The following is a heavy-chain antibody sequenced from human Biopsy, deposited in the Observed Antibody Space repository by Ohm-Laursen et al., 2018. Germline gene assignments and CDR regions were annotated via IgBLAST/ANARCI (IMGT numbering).Heavy chain of an antibody. V-gene: IGHV4-59*01. J-gene: IGHJ4*02. CDR3: ARLTGDPSY. CDR2: IYYTGHT. CDR1: GGSIKSYY. D-gene: IGHD7-27*01. Sequence: GTLSLPCTVSGGSIKSYYWNWIRQSPGKGLEWIGFIYYTGHTNYNPSLKSRATISVDTSKNQFSLKVISVTAADTAVYYCARLTGDPSYWGQGILVTVSS.